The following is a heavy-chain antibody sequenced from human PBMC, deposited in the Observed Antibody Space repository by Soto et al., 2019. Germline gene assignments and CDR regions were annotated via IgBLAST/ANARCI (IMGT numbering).Heavy chain of an antibody. CDR3: AKDTVEMATIGVAYYYYGMDV. CDR1: GFTFSSYG. D-gene: IGHD5-12*01. V-gene: IGHV3-30*18. J-gene: IGHJ6*02. Sequence: GGSLRLSCAASGFTFSSYGMHWVRQAPGKGLEWVAVISYDGSNKYYADSVKGRFTISRDNSKNTLYLQMNSLRAEDTAVYYCAKDTVEMATIGVAYYYYGMDVWGQGTTVTVSS. CDR2: ISYDGSNK.